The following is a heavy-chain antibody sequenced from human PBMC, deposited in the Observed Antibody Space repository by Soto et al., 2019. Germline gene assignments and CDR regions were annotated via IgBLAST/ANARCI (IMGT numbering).Heavy chain of an antibody. D-gene: IGHD2-2*01. J-gene: IGHJ5*02. CDR3: ARVPDR. CDR1: GGSISSGGYS. Sequence: SETLSLTSAVSGGSISSGGYSWSLIRQPLGKGLEWIGYIYHSGSTYYNPSLKSRVTISVDRSKNQFSLKLSSVTAADTAVYYCARVPDRWGQGTLVTVS. V-gene: IGHV4-30-2*01. CDR2: IYHSGST.